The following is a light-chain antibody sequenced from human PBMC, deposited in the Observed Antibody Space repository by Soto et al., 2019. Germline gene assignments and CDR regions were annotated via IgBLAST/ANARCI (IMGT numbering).Light chain of an antibody. CDR2: DVS. J-gene: IGLJ1*01. Sequence: QSALTQPASVSGSPGQSITISCTGTSSDVGTYNYLSWFQHHPGKAPKLLIYDVSKRPSGVSDRFSGAKSGTTASLTISGLPAEDEADYFCSSYTSSSTPYVFGTGTKVTVL. CDR1: SSDVGTYNY. CDR3: SSYTSSSTPYV. V-gene: IGLV2-14*03.